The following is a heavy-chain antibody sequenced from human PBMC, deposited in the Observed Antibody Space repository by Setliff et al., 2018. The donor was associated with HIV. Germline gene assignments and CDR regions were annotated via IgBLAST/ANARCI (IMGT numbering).Heavy chain of an antibody. V-gene: IGHV3-11*01. D-gene: IGHD4-17*01. J-gene: IGHJ4*03. CDR1: GFTFSDYY. CDR2: ISRDGNTI. Sequence: GGSLRLSCAASGFTFSDYYMSWLRQAPGKGLEWVSYISRDGNTIYYADSVKGRFTISRDNAKNLLYLQLNSLRPEDTAVYYCARDKDEDYGSTSFDYWGKGTTVTVSS. CDR3: ARDKDEDYGSTSFDY.